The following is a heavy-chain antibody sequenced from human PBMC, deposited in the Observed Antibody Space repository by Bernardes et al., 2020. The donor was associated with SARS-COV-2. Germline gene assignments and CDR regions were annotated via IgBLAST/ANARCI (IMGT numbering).Heavy chain of an antibody. CDR1: GYRFTSYW. CDR3: ARRRYYDSSGYQTYYYYYGMDV. J-gene: IGHJ6*02. CDR2: IYPGDSDT. V-gene: IGHV5-51*01. Sequence: GATVKSSGKGSGYRFTSYWIGWVRQMPGKGLEWMGIIYPGDSDTRYSPSFQGQVTISADKSISTAYLQWSSLKASDTAMYYCARRRYYDSSGYQTYYYYYGMDVWGQGTTVTVSS. D-gene: IGHD3-22*01.